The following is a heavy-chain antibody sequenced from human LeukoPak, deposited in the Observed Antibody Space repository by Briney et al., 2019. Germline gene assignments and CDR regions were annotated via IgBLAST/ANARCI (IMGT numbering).Heavy chain of an antibody. CDR2: IWYDGSNK. J-gene: IGHJ4*02. CDR3: ARDGRHFDYYDSSGYYEVY. Sequence: PGTSLRLSCAASGFTFNSNGMHWVRQAPGKGLEGVALIWYDGSNKYYADSVKGQFTISRDNSENTLYLQMNSLRVEDTAVYYCARDGRHFDYYDSSGYYEVYWGQGTLVTVSS. V-gene: IGHV3-33*01. D-gene: IGHD3-22*01. CDR1: GFTFNSNG.